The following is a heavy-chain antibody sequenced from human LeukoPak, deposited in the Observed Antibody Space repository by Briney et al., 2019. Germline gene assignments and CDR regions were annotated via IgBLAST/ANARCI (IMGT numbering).Heavy chain of an antibody. CDR1: GYTFTSYG. CDR3: ARVHFDWLSLFDP. CDR2: ISAYNGNT. J-gene: IGHJ5*02. Sequence: ASVKVSCKPSGYTFTSYGISWVRQAPGQGLEGRGWISAYNGNTNSAQKLQGRVTMTTDTSTSTAYIELRRLRSDDTAVYYCARVHFDWLSLFDPWGQGTLVTVSS. D-gene: IGHD3-9*01. V-gene: IGHV1-18*01.